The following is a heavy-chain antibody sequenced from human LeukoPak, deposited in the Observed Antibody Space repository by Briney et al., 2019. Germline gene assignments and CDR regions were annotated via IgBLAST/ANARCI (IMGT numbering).Heavy chain of an antibody. V-gene: IGHV3-23*01. Sequence: PGGSLRLSCAASGFTISRHYMSWVRQAPGKGLEWVSGISTSGGSTYYADSVKGRFTISRDNSKNTLYLQMDSVRGEDTAIYYCAKDPPTVVANAFHIWGQGTMVTVSS. CDR1: GFTISRHY. D-gene: IGHD4-17*01. J-gene: IGHJ3*02. CDR2: ISTSGGST. CDR3: AKDPPTVVANAFHI.